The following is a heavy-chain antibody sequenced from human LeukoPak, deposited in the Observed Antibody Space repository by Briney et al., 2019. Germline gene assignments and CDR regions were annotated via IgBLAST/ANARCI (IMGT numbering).Heavy chain of an antibody. J-gene: IGHJ6*03. D-gene: IGHD6-6*01. CDR2: VYTSGGT. CDR1: GGSISSYY. V-gene: IGHV4-4*07. CDR3: AREDSSSSNYYYYYMDV. Sequence: IPSETLSLTCTVSGGSISSYYWSWIRQPAGEGLEWIGRVYTSGGTNYNPYTKSRVTMSVDTSKNQFSLKLSSVTAADTAVYYCAREDSSSSNYYYYYMDVWGKGTTVTVSS.